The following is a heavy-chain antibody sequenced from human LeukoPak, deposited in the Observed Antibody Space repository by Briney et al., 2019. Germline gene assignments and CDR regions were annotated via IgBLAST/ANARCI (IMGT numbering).Heavy chain of an antibody. V-gene: IGHV4-34*01. CDR1: GGSFSGYY. D-gene: IGHD1-26*01. CDR2: INHSGST. Sequence: SETLSLTCAVYGGSFSGYYWSWIRQPPGNGLEWIGEINHSGSTNYNPSLKSRVTISVDTSKNQFSLKLSSVTAADTAVYYCARGVVVGATKSFGYWGQGTLVTVSS. CDR3: ARGVVVGATKSFGY. J-gene: IGHJ4*02.